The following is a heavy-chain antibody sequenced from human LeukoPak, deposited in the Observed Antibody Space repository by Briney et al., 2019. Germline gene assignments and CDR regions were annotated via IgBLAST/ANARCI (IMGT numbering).Heavy chain of an antibody. V-gene: IGHV1-24*01. J-gene: IGHJ4*02. CDR3: ATTRGRWLQFHPFDN. Sequence: AAVTLTFTCSAYTLTERCKHLRRLPPAPGQGLKWGFDPEDGETIYAQKFQGRVTMTEDTSTDTAYMELSSLRAEDTAVYYCATTRGRWLQFHPFDNWGEGTLVTVSS. D-gene: IGHD5-24*01. CDR2: FDPEDGET. CDR1: AYTLTERC.